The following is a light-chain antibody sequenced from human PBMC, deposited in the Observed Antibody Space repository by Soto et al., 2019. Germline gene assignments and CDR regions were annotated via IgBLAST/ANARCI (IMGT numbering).Light chain of an antibody. CDR3: QQRSDWPPWT. J-gene: IGKJ1*01. V-gene: IGKV3-11*01. Sequence: EIVLTQSPATLSLSPGERATLSXXASQSVSNYLAWYQQKPGQAPRLLIYHASNRATGIPARFSGSGSGTDFTLTISSLEPEDFAVYYCQQRSDWPPWTFGQGTKVDIK. CDR1: QSVSNY. CDR2: HAS.